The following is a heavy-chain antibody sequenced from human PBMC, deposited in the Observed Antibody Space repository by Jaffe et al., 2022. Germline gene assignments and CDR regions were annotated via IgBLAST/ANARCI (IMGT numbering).Heavy chain of an antibody. V-gene: IGHV3-48*03. CDR2: ISSSGSTI. CDR3: ARDRASWELGLFDI. Sequence: EVQLVESGGGLVQPGGSLRLSCAASGFTFSSYEMNWVRQAPGKGLEWVSYISSSGSTIYYADSVKGRFTISRDNAKNSLYLQMNSLRAEDTAVYYCARDRASWELGLFDIWGQGTMVTVSS. D-gene: IGHD1-26*01. CDR1: GFTFSSYE. J-gene: IGHJ3*02.